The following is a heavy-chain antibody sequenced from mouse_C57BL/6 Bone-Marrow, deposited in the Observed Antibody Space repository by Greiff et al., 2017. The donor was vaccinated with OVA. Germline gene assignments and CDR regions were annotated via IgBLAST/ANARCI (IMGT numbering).Heavy chain of an antibody. CDR1: GYTFTDYE. CDR2: IDPETGGT. D-gene: IGHD2-2*01. Sequence: QVQLKESGAELVRPGASVTLSCKASGYTFTDYEMHWVKQTPVHGLEWIGAIDPETGGTAYNQKFKGKAILTADKSSSTAYMELRSLTSEDSAVYYCKTIDYGYDGAYWGQGTLVTVSA. V-gene: IGHV1-15*01. CDR3: KTIDYGYDGAY. J-gene: IGHJ3*01.